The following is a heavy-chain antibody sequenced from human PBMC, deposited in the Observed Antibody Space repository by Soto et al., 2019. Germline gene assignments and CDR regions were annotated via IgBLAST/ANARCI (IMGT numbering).Heavy chain of an antibody. J-gene: IGHJ4*02. D-gene: IGHD3-10*01. CDR3: ARSYYGSGSSGFDY. CDR2: INHSGST. Sequence: PSETLSLTCAVYGGSFSGYYWSWIRQPPGKGLEWIGEINHSGSTNYNPSLKSRVTISVDTSKNQFSLKLSSVTAADTAVYYCARSYYGSGSSGFDYWGQGTLVTVSS. CDR1: GGSFSGYY. V-gene: IGHV4-34*01.